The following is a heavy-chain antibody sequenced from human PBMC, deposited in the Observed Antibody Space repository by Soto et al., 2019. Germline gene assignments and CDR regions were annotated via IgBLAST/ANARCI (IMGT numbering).Heavy chain of an antibody. D-gene: IGHD3-10*01. CDR1: GGSFSGYY. CDR2: INHSGST. J-gene: IGHJ3*02. Sequence: SETLSLTCAVYGGSFSGYYWSWIRQPPGKGLEWIGEINHSGSTNYNPSLKSRVTISVDTSKNQFSLRLSSVTAADTAVYYCARGDCSSTSCHPYYYGSGSYYDAFDIWGQGTMVTVS. V-gene: IGHV4-34*01. CDR3: ARGDCSSTSCHPYYYGSGSYYDAFDI.